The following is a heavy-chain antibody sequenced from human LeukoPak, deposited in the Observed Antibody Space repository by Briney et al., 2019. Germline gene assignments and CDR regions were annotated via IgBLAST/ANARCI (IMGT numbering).Heavy chain of an antibody. J-gene: IGHJ5*02. V-gene: IGHV4-59*12. D-gene: IGHD1-14*01. CDR3: ASTREGRTAGWFDP. CDR2: IYYSGST. Sequence: PSETLSLTCTVSGGSISSYYWSWIRQPPRKGLEWIGYIYYSGSTNYNPSLKSRVTMSVDTSKNQFSLKLGSVTAADTAVYYCASTREGRTAGWFDPWGQGTLVTVSS. CDR1: GGSISSYY.